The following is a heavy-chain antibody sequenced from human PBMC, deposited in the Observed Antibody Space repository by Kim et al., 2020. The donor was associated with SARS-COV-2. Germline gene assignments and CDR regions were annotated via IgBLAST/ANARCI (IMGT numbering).Heavy chain of an antibody. D-gene: IGHD3-16*01. CDR1: GFTFSDHY. V-gene: IGHV3-72*01. CDR3: ARGTSWGGSKYGMDV. J-gene: IGHJ6*02. CDR2: TRNKAKGYTT. Sequence: GGSLRLSCAASGFTFSDHYMDWVRQAPGKGLEWVGRTRNKAKGYTTEYAASVKGRFTISRDDSKNSLYLQMNSLKNEDTAMYYCARGTSWGGSKYGMDVWGQGTTVTVSS.